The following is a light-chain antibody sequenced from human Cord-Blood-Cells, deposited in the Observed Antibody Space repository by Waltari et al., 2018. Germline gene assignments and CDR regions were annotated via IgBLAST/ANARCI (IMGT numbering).Light chain of an antibody. V-gene: IGLV2-14*01. CDR1: SSDVGGYNY. Sequence: QSALTQPASVSGSPGQSITISCTVTSSDVGGYNYVSWYQQHPGKAPKLMIDDVSNRPSGVSNRCSGAKSGNTASLTSSGLQAEDEADYYCSSYTSSSTWVFGGGTKLTVL. CDR3: SSYTSSSTWV. J-gene: IGLJ3*02. CDR2: DVS.